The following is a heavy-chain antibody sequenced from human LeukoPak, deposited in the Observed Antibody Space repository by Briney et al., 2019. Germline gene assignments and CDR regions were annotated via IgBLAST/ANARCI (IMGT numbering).Heavy chain of an antibody. Sequence: SETLSLTCTVSGGSISSYYWSWIRQPPGKGLEWIGYIYYSGSTNYNPSLKSRVTISADTSKNQFSLKLSSVTAADTAVYYCARGFGSGWYEVDYWGQGTLVTVSS. V-gene: IGHV4-59*01. J-gene: IGHJ4*02. CDR3: ARGFGSGWYEVDY. CDR1: GGSISSYY. D-gene: IGHD6-19*01. CDR2: IYYSGST.